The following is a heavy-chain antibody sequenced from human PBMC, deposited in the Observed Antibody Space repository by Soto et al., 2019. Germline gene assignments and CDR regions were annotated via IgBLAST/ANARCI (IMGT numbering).Heavy chain of an antibody. V-gene: IGHV1-69*01. CDR2: IIPIFGTA. Sequence: QVQLVQSGAEVKKPGSSVKVSCKASGGTFSSYAISWVRQAPGQGLEWMGGIIPIFGTANYAQKFQGRVTITADECGSAAYRERSSLRAEDRAVYYGAGDRSGGVYGGGVGYFDYWGQGTLVTVSS. J-gene: IGHJ4*02. CDR3: AGDRSGGVYGGGVGYFDY. D-gene: IGHD5-12*01. CDR1: GGTFSSYA.